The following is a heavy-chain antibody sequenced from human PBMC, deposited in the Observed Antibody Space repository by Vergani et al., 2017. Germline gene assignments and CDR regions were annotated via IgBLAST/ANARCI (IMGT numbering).Heavy chain of an antibody. D-gene: IGHD3-9*01. CDR2: ISYDGSNK. CDR3: ARVLILTGYGAQTFFSDFDY. J-gene: IGHJ4*02. Sequence: QVQLVESGGGVVQPGRSLRLSCAASGFTFSSYGMHWVRQAPGKGLEWVAVISYDGSNKYYADSVKGRFTISRDNSKNTLYLQMNSLRAEDTAVYYCARVLILTGYGAQTFFSDFDYWGQGTLVTVSS. V-gene: IGHV3-30*03. CDR1: GFTFSSYG.